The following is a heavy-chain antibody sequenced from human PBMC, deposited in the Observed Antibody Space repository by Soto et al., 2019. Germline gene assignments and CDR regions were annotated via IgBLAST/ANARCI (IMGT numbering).Heavy chain of an antibody. CDR3: AKDGIRKDDY. CDR1: GFSITDYA. J-gene: IGHJ4*02. V-gene: IGHV3-23*01. Sequence: PGGSLRLSCSASGFSITDYAMSWVRQAPGKGLEWVSSISDSGTKTFYGDSVKGRFAISRDTSKNTVYMQMNNLRAEDTALYYCAKDGIRKDDYWGQGTVVTVS. CDR2: ISDSGTKT.